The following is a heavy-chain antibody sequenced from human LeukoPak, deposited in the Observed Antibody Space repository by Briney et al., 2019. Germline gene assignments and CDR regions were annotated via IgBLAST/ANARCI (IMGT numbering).Heavy chain of an antibody. V-gene: IGHV3-49*03. CDR2: IRSKAYGGTT. Sequence: GGSLRLSCTASGFTFGDYAMSWFRQAPGKGLGWVGFIRSKAYGGTTEYAASVKGRFTISRDDSESIAYLQMNSLKIEDTAVYYCTRDHPGVAAAGQGNYYMDVWGKGTTVTVSS. CDR1: GFTFGDYA. J-gene: IGHJ6*03. D-gene: IGHD6-13*01. CDR3: TRDHPGVAAAGQGNYYMDV.